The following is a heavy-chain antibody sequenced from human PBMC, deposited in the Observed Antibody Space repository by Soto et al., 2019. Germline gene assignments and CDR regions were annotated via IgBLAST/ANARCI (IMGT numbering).Heavy chain of an antibody. Sequence: SVKVSCKASGGTFGSYAISWVRQAPGQGLEWMGGIIPIFGTANYAQKFQGRVTITADESTSTAYMELSSLGSEDTAVYYCARDRVYYDSSGYLRMGFDYWGQGTLVTVSS. D-gene: IGHD3-22*01. J-gene: IGHJ4*02. CDR2: IIPIFGTA. CDR1: GGTFGSYA. V-gene: IGHV1-69*13. CDR3: ARDRVYYDSSGYLRMGFDY.